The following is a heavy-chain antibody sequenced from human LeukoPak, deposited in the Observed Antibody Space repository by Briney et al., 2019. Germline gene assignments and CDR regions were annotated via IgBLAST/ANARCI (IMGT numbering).Heavy chain of an antibody. D-gene: IGHD3-22*01. V-gene: IGHV1-24*01. CDR3: ATGYYVRPDDFDY. J-gene: IGHJ4*02. CDR2: FDPEDAET. CDR1: GYTLTELS. Sequence: ASVKVSCKVSGYTLTELSMHWVRQAPGKGLEWMGGFDPEDAETMYAQKFQGRVTMTEDTSTDTAYMELSSLRSEDTAVYYCATGYYVRPDDFDYWGQGTLVTVSS.